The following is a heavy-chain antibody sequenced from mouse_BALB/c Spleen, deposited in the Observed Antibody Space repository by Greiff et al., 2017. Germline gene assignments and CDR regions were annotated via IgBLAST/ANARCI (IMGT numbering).Heavy chain of an antibody. CDR1: GFNIKDTY. J-gene: IGHJ3*01. V-gene: IGHV14-3*02. CDR2: IDPANGNT. Sequence: EVKLMESGAELVKPGASVKLSCTASGFNIKDTYMHWVKQRPEQGLEWIGRIDPANGNTKYDPKFQGKATITADTSSNTAYLQLSSLTSEDTAVYYCANLTGTDAYWGQGTLVTVSA. CDR3: ANLTGTDAY. D-gene: IGHD4-1*01.